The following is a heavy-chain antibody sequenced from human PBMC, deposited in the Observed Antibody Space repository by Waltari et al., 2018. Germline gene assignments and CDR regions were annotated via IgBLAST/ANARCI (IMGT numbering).Heavy chain of an antibody. Sequence: QLQLQESGPGLVKPSGTLSLTCGVPGESMSSTDLLNWVRQPPGKGLEWIGQVRLSGRTNYNPSFASRVTVAVDTFNNQFSLTLTSATAADTAVYYCARDRGRGLYLDPWGPGTLVTVSP. CDR3: ARDRGRGLYLDP. V-gene: IGHV4-4*02. J-gene: IGHJ5*02. CDR1: GESMSSTDL. D-gene: IGHD2-15*01. CDR2: VRLSGRT.